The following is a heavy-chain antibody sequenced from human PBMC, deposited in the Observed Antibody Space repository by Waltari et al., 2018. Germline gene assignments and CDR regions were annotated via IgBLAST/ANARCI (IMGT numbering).Heavy chain of an antibody. Sequence: QVHLVQSGAEVKKPGASVKVSCKASGYTFTGYYMHWVRQAPGQGLEWMGWINPKNGGTNYTQKFHGRYTMTRETSISTAYMALARLSSGDTAVYYWARGPRRFGEFTPMNYFDAWGPGTLVTVSS. V-gene: IGHV1-2*02. CDR3: ARGPRRFGEFTPMNYFDA. CDR1: GYTFTGYY. D-gene: IGHD3-10*01. CDR2: INPKNGGT. J-gene: IGHJ4*02.